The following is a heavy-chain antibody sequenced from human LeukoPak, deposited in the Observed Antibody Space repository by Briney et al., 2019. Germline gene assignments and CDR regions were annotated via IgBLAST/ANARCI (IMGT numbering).Heavy chain of an antibody. J-gene: IGHJ6*02. CDR2: INHSGST. Sequence: SETLSLTCAVYGGSFSGYYWSWIRQPPGRGLEWIGEINHSGSTNYNPSLKSRVTMSVDTSKNQFSLKLSSVTAADTAVYYCARIPYYYYGMDVWGQGTTATVSS. CDR3: ARIPYYYYGMDV. V-gene: IGHV4-34*01. CDR1: GGSFSGYY.